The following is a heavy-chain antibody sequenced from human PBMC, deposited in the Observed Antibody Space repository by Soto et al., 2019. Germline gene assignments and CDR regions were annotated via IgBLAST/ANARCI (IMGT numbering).Heavy chain of an antibody. CDR3: TRAGSDPGNFYISNYYAMDV. CDR1: GFSVSSDY. CDR2: IYSGGDT. Sequence: HPGGFLRLSCAASGFSVSSDYMGWARQAPGKGLEWVSLIYSGGDTYYADSVKGRFTISRDISSNTIYLHMTSLRADDTAIYYCTRAGSDPGNFYISNYYAMDVWGRGTTVTVSS. V-gene: IGHV3-53*01. J-gene: IGHJ6*02. D-gene: IGHD3-10*01.